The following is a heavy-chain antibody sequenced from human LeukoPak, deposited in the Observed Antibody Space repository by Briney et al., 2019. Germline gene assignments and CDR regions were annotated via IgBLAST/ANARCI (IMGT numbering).Heavy chain of an antibody. V-gene: IGHV3-15*01. D-gene: IGHD5-24*01. CDR2: IKSKTDGGTT. J-gene: IGHJ4*02. CDR3: TTAAREMATITGFYFDY. CDR1: GFTFSNAW. Sequence: GGSLRLSCAAPGFTFSNAWMSWVGKAQAKGWGWVGRIKSKTDGGTTDYADPVKGRSPISRDDSKTTLYLQMNSLKTEDTAVYYCTTAAREMATITGFYFDYWGQGTLVTVSS.